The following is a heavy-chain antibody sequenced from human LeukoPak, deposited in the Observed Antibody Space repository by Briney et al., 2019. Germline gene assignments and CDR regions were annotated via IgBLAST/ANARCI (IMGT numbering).Heavy chain of an antibody. CDR3: ARDRGSGYYYDSSGYYDAFDI. CDR1: GGSISSYY. V-gene: IGHV4-59*12. CDR2: IYYSGST. Sequence: PSETLSLTCTVSGGSISSYYWSWIRQPPGKGLEWIGYIYYSGSTNYNPSLKSRVTISVDTSKNQFSLKLSSVTAADTAVYYCARDRGSGYYYDSSGYYDAFDIWGQGTMVTVSS. J-gene: IGHJ3*02. D-gene: IGHD3-22*01.